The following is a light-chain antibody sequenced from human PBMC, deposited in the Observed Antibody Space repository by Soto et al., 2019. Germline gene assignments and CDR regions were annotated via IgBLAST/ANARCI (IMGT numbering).Light chain of an antibody. J-gene: IGKJ4*01. V-gene: IGKV3D-15*01. CDR1: QSVDSN. CDR2: GAS. CDR3: QQYDNWPLT. Sequence: EIVMTQSPATLSVSPGERATLSCRASQSVDSNLAWYQQKPSQAPRLLIFGASTRATGIPARFSGSGSGTDFTLTISSLQSEDCGVYFCQQYDNWPLTFGGGTKVEIK.